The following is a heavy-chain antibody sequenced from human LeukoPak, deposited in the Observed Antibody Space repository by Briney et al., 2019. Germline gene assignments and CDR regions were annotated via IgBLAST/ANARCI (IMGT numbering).Heavy chain of an antibody. V-gene: IGHV1-18*01. J-gene: IGHJ6*02. Sequence: ASVKVSCKASGYTFTSYGISWVRQAPGQGLEWMGWISAYNGNTNYAQKLQGRVTMTTDTSTSTAYMELRSLRSDDTAVCYCAREGYCSSTSCHEDYYYYYGMDVWGQGTTVTVSS. CDR2: ISAYNGNT. CDR3: AREGYCSSTSCHEDYYYYYGMDV. D-gene: IGHD2-2*01. CDR1: GYTFTSYG.